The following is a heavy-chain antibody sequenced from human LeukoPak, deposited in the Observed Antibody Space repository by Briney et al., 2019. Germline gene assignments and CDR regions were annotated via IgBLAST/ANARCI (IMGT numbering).Heavy chain of an antibody. CDR1: GGSFSGYY. D-gene: IGHD5-12*01. CDR2: INHSGST. CDR3: ARVRGVVATITSWFDP. V-gene: IGHV4-34*01. Sequence: SETLSLTCAVYGGSFSGYYWSWIRQPPGKGLEWIGEINHSGSTNYNPSLKSRVTISVDTSKNQFSLKLSSVTAADTAVYYCARVRGVVATITSWFDPWGQGTLVTVSS. J-gene: IGHJ5*02.